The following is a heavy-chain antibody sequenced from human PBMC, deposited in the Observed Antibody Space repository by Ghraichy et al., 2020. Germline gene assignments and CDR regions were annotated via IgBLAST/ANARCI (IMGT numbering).Heavy chain of an antibody. CDR2: IYPGDSDT. Sequence: GESLNISCKGSGYSFTSYWIGWVRQMPGKGLEWMGIIYPGDSDTRYSPSFQGQVTISADKSISTAYLQWSSLKASDTAMYYCAISEIYCSGGSCYGNWGHGPLLTGSS. CDR3: AISEIYCSGGSCYGN. V-gene: IGHV5-51*01. CDR1: GYSFTSYW. D-gene: IGHD2-15*01. J-gene: IGHJ1*01.